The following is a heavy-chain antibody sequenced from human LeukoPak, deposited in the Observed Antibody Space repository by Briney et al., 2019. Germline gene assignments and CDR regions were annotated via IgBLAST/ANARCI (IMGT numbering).Heavy chain of an antibody. J-gene: IGHJ4*02. CDR1: GYSISSGYY. CDR2: IYHSGST. CDR3: ARALNYYDSSSYPDY. V-gene: IGHV4-38-2*01. D-gene: IGHD3-22*01. Sequence: PSETLSLTCAVSGYSISSGYYWGWIRQPPGKGLEWIGSIYHSGSTYYNPSLKSRVTISVDTSKNQFSLKLSSVTAADTAVYYCARALNYYDSSSYPDYWGQGTLVTVSS.